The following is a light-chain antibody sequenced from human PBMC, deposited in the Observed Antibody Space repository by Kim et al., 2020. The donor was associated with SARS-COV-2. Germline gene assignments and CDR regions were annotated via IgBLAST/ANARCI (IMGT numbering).Light chain of an antibody. CDR1: SLRSYY. CDR2: GKN. Sequence: LGQTVRITCQGDSLRSYYANWYHQKPGQAPVRVMYGKNNRPSGIPDRFSGSNSGNTASLTITGAQAEDEADFYCNSRDSSGNRLVFGGGTRLTVL. V-gene: IGLV3-19*01. J-gene: IGLJ2*01. CDR3: NSRDSSGNRLV.